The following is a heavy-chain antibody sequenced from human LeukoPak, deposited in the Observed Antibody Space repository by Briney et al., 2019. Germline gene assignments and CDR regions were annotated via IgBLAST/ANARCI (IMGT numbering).Heavy chain of an antibody. Sequence: SQTLSLTCTVSSVSIANTFYYWNWLRQPAGKGLEWIGRIYTTGSTDYNPSLKSRVTISLDTARNQFSLKLSSVTASDTAVYYCARRPDGHDYWGQGTLVTVSS. D-gene: IGHD1-14*01. V-gene: IGHV4-61*02. J-gene: IGHJ4*02. CDR1: SVSIANTFYY. CDR3: ARRPDGHDY. CDR2: IYTTGST.